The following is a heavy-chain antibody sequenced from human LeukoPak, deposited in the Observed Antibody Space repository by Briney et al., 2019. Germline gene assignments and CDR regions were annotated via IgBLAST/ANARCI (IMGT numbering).Heavy chain of an antibody. J-gene: IGHJ6*03. CDR2: IYYSGST. CDR1: GGSISSYY. Sequence: SETLSLTCTVSGGSISSYYWSWIRQPPGKGLEWIGYIYYSGSTNYNSSLKSRVTISVDTSKNQFSLKLSSVTAADTAVYYCARTTEAHSWRTRYYDYYMDVWGKGTTVTVSS. CDR3: ARTTEAHSWRTRYYDYYMDV. D-gene: IGHD6-13*01. V-gene: IGHV4-59*01.